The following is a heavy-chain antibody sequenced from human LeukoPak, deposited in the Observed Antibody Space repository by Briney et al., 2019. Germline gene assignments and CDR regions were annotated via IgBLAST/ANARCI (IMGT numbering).Heavy chain of an antibody. CDR3: ARDLYYDFWSGIFDY. CDR2: ISSSGSTI. Sequence: PGGSLRLSCAASGFTFRDYYMSWIRQAPGKGLEWVSYISSSGSTIYYADSVKGRFTISRDNAKNSLYLQMNSLRAEDTAVYYCARDLYYDFWSGIFDYWGQGTLVTVSS. D-gene: IGHD3-3*01. V-gene: IGHV3-11*04. CDR1: GFTFRDYY. J-gene: IGHJ4*02.